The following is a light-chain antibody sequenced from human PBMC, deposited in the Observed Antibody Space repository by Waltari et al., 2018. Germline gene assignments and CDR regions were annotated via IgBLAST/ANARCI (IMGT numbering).Light chain of an antibody. Sequence: EIVMTQSPATLSVFPGERATLSCRASQSVYSKLAWYQQKPGQPPRLLIYGAFTRATGIPARFSGSGSGTEFTLTISTLQPEDFAVYYCQQYNNWPPLTFGGGTKVEIK. CDR2: GAF. J-gene: IGKJ4*01. V-gene: IGKV3-15*01. CDR3: QQYNNWPPLT. CDR1: QSVYSK.